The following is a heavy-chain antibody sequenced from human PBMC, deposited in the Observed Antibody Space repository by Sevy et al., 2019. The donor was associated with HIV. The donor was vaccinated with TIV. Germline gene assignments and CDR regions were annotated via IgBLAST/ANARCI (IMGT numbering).Heavy chain of an antibody. CDR1: GYTFTSYG. J-gene: IGHJ4*02. V-gene: IGHV1-18*01. D-gene: IGHD3-22*01. CDR3: ARDSVYYDSSGFSLHFDY. CDR2: ISAYNGNT. Sequence: ASVKVSCKASGYTFTSYGISWVRQAPGQGLAWMGWISAYNGNTNYAQKLQGRVTMTTDTSTSTAYMELRSLRSDDTAVYYCARDSVYYDSSGFSLHFDYWGQGTLVTVSS.